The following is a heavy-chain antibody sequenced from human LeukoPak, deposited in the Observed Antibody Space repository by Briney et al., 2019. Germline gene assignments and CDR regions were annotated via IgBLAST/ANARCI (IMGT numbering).Heavy chain of an antibody. D-gene: IGHD2-21*01. V-gene: IGHV1-69*13. Sequence: GASVKVSCKASGGTFSSYAISWVRQAPGQGLEWMGGIIPIFGTANYAQKFQGRVTITADESTSTAYMELSSLRSEDTAVYYCARDLIPDAYIADGPLNYYYYYGMDVWGQGTTVTVSS. J-gene: IGHJ6*02. CDR2: IIPIFGTA. CDR1: GGTFSSYA. CDR3: ARDLIPDAYIADGPLNYYYYYGMDV.